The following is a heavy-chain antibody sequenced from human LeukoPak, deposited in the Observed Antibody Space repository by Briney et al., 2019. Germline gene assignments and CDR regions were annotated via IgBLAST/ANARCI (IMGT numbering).Heavy chain of an antibody. D-gene: IGHD6-13*01. Sequence: GRSLRLSCAASGFTFDDYAMHWVRQAPGKGLEWVSGNSWNSGSIGYADSVKGRFTISRDNAKNSLYLQMNSLRAEDTALYYCATPAAGTEYYFDYWGQGTLVTVSS. CDR2: NSWNSGSI. J-gene: IGHJ4*02. CDR1: GFTFDDYA. V-gene: IGHV3-9*01. CDR3: ATPAAGTEYYFDY.